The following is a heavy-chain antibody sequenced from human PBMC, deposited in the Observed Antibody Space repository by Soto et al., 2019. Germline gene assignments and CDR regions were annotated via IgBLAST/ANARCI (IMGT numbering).Heavy chain of an antibody. V-gene: IGHV1-69*13. D-gene: IGHD3-10*01. Sequence: SVKVSCKASGGTFSSYAISWVRQAPGQGLEWMGGIIPIFGTANYAQKFQGRVTITADESTSTAYVELSSLRSEDTAVYYCARGLITILMAYGMDVWGQGTTVTVSS. CDR2: IIPIFGTA. CDR3: ARGLITILMAYGMDV. J-gene: IGHJ6*02. CDR1: GGTFSSYA.